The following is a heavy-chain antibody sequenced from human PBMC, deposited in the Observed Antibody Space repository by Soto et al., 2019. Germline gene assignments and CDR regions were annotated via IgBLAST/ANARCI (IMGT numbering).Heavy chain of an antibody. V-gene: IGHV1-46*03. CDR1: GYTFTSYY. J-gene: IGHJ4*02. CDR3: ARAYYDILTGYPIENLLDY. CDR2: INPSGGST. D-gene: IGHD3-9*01. Sequence: ASVKVSCKASGYTFTSYYMHWVRQAPGQGLEWMGIINPSGGSTSYAQKFQGRVTMTGDTSTSTVYMELSSLRSEDTAVYYCARAYYDILTGYPIENLLDYWGQGTLVTVSS.